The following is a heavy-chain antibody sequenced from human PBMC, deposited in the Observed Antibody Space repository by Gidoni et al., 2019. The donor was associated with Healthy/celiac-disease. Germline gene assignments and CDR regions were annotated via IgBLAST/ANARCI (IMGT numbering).Heavy chain of an antibody. D-gene: IGHD3-22*01. V-gene: IGHV1-69*01. CDR1: GGTFSSYA. Sequence: QLQLVQSGAAVKKPGSSVKVSCKASGGTFSSYAISWVRHAPGQGLEWMGGIIPIFGTANYAQKFQGRVTITADESTSTAYMELSSLRSEDTAVYYCARDGIYYDSSGYYTNWFDPWGQGTLVTVSS. CDR3: ARDGIYYDSSGYYTNWFDP. CDR2: IIPIFGTA. J-gene: IGHJ5*02.